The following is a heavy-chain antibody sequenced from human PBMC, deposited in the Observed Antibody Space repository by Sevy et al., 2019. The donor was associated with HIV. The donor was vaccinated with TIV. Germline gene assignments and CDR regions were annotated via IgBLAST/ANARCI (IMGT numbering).Heavy chain of an antibody. CDR1: CGSISSHY. V-gene: IGHV4-59*11. CDR3: ARSESYATTLDL. CDR2: MSYSGST. D-gene: IGHD2-15*01. J-gene: IGHJ2*01. Sequence: SETLSLTCTVSCGSISSHYWSWIRQPPGKGLEWIGYMSYSGSTNYNPSLKSRVTISLDTSKNQFSLKLSSVTAADTAVYYCARSESYATTLDLWGRGTLVTVSS.